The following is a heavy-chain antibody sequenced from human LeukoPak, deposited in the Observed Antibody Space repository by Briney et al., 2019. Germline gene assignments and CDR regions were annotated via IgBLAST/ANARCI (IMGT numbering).Heavy chain of an antibody. Sequence: HPGGSLRLSCAASGFTFSNYAMSWVRQAPGKGLEWVSAISGSGSSTYYADSVKGRFTISRDNSKSTLYLQMKSLRAEDTAVYYCATHYGSGSYQETNYFDYWGQGTLVTVSS. D-gene: IGHD3-10*01. CDR3: ATHYGSGSYQETNYFDY. CDR2: ISGSGSST. J-gene: IGHJ4*02. V-gene: IGHV3-23*01. CDR1: GFTFSNYA.